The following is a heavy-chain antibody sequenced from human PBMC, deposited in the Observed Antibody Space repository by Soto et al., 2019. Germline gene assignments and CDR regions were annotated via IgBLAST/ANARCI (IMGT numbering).Heavy chain of an antibody. D-gene: IGHD3-10*01. J-gene: IGHJ4*02. V-gene: IGHV3-23*01. Sequence: EVQLLESGGGLVQPGGSLTLSCEASGFTFSTYAMSWVRQAQGKGLEWVSAIRSSGDSTDNADSVEGRFTISRDNSDNTLYLQTNSLRADDPAVDYCVKVDSPSLGAGRLVFDFWGQGNLVIVSA. CDR2: IRSSGDST. CDR3: VKVDSPSLGAGRLVFDF. CDR1: GFTFSTYA.